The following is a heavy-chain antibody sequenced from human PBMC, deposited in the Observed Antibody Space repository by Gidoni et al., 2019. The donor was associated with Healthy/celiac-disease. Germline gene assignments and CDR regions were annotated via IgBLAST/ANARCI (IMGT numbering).Heavy chain of an antibody. CDR2: IYHSGST. V-gene: IGHV4-30-2*06. Sequence: QLQLQASGSGLVQPSQPLSLTCAVSGGSISSGGYSWRWIRQSPGKGLEWIGYIYHSGSTYYNPYLKSRVTISVDRSKNQFSRKLSSVTAADTAVYYCATSPYGDLAFDYWGQGTLVTVSS. J-gene: IGHJ4*02. CDR3: ATSPYGDLAFDY. CDR1: GGSISSGGYS. D-gene: IGHD4-17*01.